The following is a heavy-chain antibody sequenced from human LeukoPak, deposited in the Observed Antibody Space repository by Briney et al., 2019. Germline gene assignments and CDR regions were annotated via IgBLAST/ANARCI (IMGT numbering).Heavy chain of an antibody. CDR3: AKDWSGILWFGEEGDWFDP. CDR2: ISSSSSYI. V-gene: IGHV3-21*04. D-gene: IGHD3-10*01. J-gene: IGHJ5*02. Sequence: GGSLRLSCAASRFTFSSYNMNWVRQAPGKGLEWVSSISSSSSYIYYADSVKGRFTISRDNSKNTLYLQMNSLRAEDTAGYYCAKDWSGILWFGEEGDWFDPWGQGTLVTVSS. CDR1: RFTFSSYN.